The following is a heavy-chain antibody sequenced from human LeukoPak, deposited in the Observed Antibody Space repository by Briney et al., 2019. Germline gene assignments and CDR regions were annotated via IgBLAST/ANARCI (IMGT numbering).Heavy chain of an antibody. D-gene: IGHD2/OR15-2a*01. CDR3: GRHEIGSGAFDI. Sequence: SETLSLTCTVSGDSISTTSYYWGWIRQPPGKGLEWIGSMYYSGSNYYNPSLKSRLTISVDTSKNQFSLKMSSVTAADTAVYYCGRHEIGSGAFDIWGQGTMVFVSS. CDR1: GDSISTTSYY. CDR2: MYYSGSN. V-gene: IGHV4-39*01. J-gene: IGHJ3*02.